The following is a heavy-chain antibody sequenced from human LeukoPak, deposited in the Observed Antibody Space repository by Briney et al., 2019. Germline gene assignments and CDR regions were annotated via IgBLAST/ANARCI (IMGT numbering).Heavy chain of an antibody. Sequence: ASVKVSCKASGYTFINSGITWVRQAPGQGLEWMGWISAYNGSTDYAQKFQGRVTMTTDTSTTTAYMHLTSLSSDDTAVYYCARGRDKGDYWGQGTLVTVSS. V-gene: IGHV1-18*01. CDR3: ARGRDKGDY. CDR2: ISAYNGST. J-gene: IGHJ4*02. CDR1: GYTFINSG.